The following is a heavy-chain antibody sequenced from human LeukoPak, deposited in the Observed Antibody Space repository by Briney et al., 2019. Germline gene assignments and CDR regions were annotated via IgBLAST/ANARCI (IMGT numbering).Heavy chain of an antibody. J-gene: IGHJ4*02. Sequence: GGSLRLSCAASGFTFSSYWMHWVRQAPGKGLLWVSRINTDGSSTNFADSVRGRFTISRENAKNTVYLQMNSLTAEDTAVHYCTSDLSETYYGRFDYWGPGTLVTVSS. D-gene: IGHD1-26*01. CDR1: GFTFSSYW. CDR2: INTDGSST. CDR3: TSDLSETYYGRFDY. V-gene: IGHV3-74*01.